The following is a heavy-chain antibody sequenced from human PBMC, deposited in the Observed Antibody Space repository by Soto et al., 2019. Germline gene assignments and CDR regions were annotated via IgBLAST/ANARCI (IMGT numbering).Heavy chain of an antibody. V-gene: IGHV4-39*01. D-gene: IGHD1-26*01. CDR2: IYYSGST. CDR1: GGSISSSSYY. J-gene: IGHJ4*02. CDR3: ASFGSYSSFDY. Sequence: SETLSLTCTVSGGSISSSSYYWGWIRQPPGKGLEWIGSIYYSGSTYYNPSLKSRVTISVDTSKNQFSLKLSSVTAADTAVYYCASFGSYSSFDYWGQGTLVTVSS.